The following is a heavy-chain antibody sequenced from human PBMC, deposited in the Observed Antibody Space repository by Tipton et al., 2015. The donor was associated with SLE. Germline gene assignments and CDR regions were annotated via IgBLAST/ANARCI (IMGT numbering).Heavy chain of an antibody. D-gene: IGHD3-22*01. CDR1: GFTFSSYA. CDR2: ISSNGGNT. Sequence: SLRLSCSASGFTFSSYAMHWVRQAPGKGLEYVSAISSNGGNTYYADSLKGRFTISRDNSKNTLYLQMSSLRPEDTAVYYCVKDRVVVIDDAFDIWGQGTMVTVSS. J-gene: IGHJ3*02. CDR3: VKDRVVVIDDAFDI. V-gene: IGHV3-64D*06.